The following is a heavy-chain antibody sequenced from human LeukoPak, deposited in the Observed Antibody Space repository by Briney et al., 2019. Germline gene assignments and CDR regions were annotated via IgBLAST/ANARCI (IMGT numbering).Heavy chain of an antibody. CDR3: ARGRESPVTTIAFDY. J-gene: IGHJ4*02. Sequence: PSETLSLTCTVSGGSISSYYWSWIRQPPGKGLEWIGYIYYSGSTNYNPSLKSRVTISVDTSKNQFSLKLSSVTAADTAVYYCARGRESPVTTIAFDYWGQGTLVTVSS. CDR2: IYYSGST. CDR1: GGSISSYY. V-gene: IGHV4-59*01. D-gene: IGHD4-17*01.